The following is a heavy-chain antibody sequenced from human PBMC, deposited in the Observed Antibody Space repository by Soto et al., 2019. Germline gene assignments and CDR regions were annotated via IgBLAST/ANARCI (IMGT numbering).Heavy chain of an antibody. J-gene: IGHJ3*02. CDR3: ERGWGGYSYGDDAFDI. V-gene: IGHV3-33*01. CDR1: GFTFSSYG. D-gene: IGHD5-18*01. Sequence: GGSLRLSCAASGFTFSSYGMHWVRQAPGKGLEWVAVIWYDGSNKYYADSVKGRFTISRDNSKNTLYLQMNSLRAEDTAVYYCERGWGGYSYGDDAFDIWGQGTMVTVSS. CDR2: IWYDGSNK.